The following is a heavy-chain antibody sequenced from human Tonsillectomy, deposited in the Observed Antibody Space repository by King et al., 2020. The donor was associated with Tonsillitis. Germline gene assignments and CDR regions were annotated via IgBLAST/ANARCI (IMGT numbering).Heavy chain of an antibody. CDR2: ISFDGSNK. CDR1: GFTFSRHA. D-gene: IGHD3-10*01. CDR3: ARGGMVRGVIINEY. J-gene: IGHJ4*02. Sequence: VQLVESGGGVVQPGRSLRLSCAASGFTFSRHAMHWVRQAPGKGLEWVAFISFDGSNKYYADSVKGRFTISRDNSKNTLYLQMNSLRAEDTAAYYCARGGMVRGVIINEYWGQGTLVTVSS. V-gene: IGHV3-30-3*01.